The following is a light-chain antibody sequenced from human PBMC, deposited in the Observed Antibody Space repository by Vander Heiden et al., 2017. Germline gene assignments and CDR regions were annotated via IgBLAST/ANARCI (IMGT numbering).Light chain of an antibody. CDR3: QQSYSTPG. Sequence: DIQMTQSASSLSASVGDRVTITCRASQSISSYLNWYQQKPGKAPKLLIYAASSLQSGVPSRFSGSGSGTDFTLTISSLQPEDFATYYCQQSYSTPGFGPGTKVDIK. CDR2: AAS. J-gene: IGKJ3*01. V-gene: IGKV1-39*01. CDR1: QSISSY.